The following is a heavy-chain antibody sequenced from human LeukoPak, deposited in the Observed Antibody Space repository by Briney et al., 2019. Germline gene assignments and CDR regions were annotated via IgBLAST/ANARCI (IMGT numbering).Heavy chain of an antibody. CDR1: GFTFSSYW. D-gene: IGHD1/OR15-1a*01. CDR2: IKQDGSEK. V-gene: IGHV3-7*01. CDR3: ARDQMSFLGTIGYGMDV. J-gene: IGHJ6*02. Sequence: PGGSLRLSCAASGFTFSSYWMSWVRQAPGKGLEWVANIKQDGSEKYYVDSVKGRFTISRDNAKNSLYLQMNSLRAEDTAVYYCARDQMSFLGTIGYGMDVWGQGTTVTVSS.